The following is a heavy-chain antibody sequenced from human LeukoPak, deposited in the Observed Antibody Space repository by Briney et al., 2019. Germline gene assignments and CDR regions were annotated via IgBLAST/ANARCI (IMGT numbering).Heavy chain of an antibody. CDR3: ARRGILEWLLSRENYYYYMDV. J-gene: IGHJ6*03. CDR2: ISSSGSTI. CDR1: GFTFSDYY. V-gene: IGHV3-11*04. Sequence: GGSLRLSCAASGFTFSDYYMSWIRQAPGKGLEWVSYISSSGSTIYYADSVKGRFTISRDNAKNSLYLQMNSLRAEDTAVYYCARRGILEWLLSRENYYYYMDVWGKGTMVTVSS. D-gene: IGHD3-3*01.